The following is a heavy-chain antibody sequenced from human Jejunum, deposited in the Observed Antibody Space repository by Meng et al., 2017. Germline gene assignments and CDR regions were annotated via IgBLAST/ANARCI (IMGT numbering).Heavy chain of an antibody. J-gene: IGHJ4*02. D-gene: IGHD3-9*01. CDR1: GGSISSGDYY. V-gene: IGHV4-30-4*01. CDR3: ASYDLFTGFGFDY. Sequence: QVQLQESGPGRVKPSQTLSLTCTVSGGSISSGDYYWSWIRQPPGKGLEWIGYIYYSGNTYYNPSLKSRVTISVDTPKNQFSLKLSSVTAADTAVYYCASYDLFTGFGFDYWGQGTLVTVSS. CDR2: IYYSGNT.